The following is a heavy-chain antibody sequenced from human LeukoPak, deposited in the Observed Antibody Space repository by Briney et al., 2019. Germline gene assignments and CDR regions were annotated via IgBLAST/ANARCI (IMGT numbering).Heavy chain of an antibody. Sequence: GSLRLSCAASGFTFSNAWMSWVRQAPGKGLEWVGRIKSKSDGATYDYAAPGKVRFTISREDSKNTMYLQMNSLKSEDTAGYYCTTDMGVVPAAIRREDPGAWGQGTLVTVSS. CDR1: GFTFSNAW. D-gene: IGHD2-2*02. J-gene: IGHJ4*02. CDR2: IKSKSDGATY. CDR3: TTDMGVVPAAIRREDPGA. V-gene: IGHV3-15*01.